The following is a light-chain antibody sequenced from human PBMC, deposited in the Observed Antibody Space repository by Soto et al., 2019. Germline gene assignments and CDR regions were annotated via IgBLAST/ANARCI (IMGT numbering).Light chain of an antibody. J-gene: IGKJ1*01. CDR3: LQDHNYPRT. Sequence: AIQITQSPSSLSASVGDRVTLTCRASLGIASDLAWYQQKPGKAPNLLIYGASTLQSGVPSRFSGSGSGTDFTLTISSLQPEDFGSYYCLQDHNYPRTFGQGTKVDIK. CDR2: GAS. V-gene: IGKV1-6*01. CDR1: LGIASD.